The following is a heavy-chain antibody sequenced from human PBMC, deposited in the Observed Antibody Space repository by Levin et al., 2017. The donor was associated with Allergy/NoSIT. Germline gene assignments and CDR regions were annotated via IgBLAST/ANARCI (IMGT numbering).Heavy chain of an antibody. CDR1: GFIVSSNY. CDR3: ARGSIAPRWYYFDY. J-gene: IGHJ4*02. Sequence: GGSLRLSCAASGFIVSSNYMSWVRQAPGKGLEWVSVIYSGGSTYYADSVKGRFTISRDNSKNTLYLLMNSLRVEDTAVYYCARGSIAPRWYYFDYWGQGTLVTVSS. CDR2: IYSGGST. D-gene: IGHD6-6*01. V-gene: IGHV3-53*01.